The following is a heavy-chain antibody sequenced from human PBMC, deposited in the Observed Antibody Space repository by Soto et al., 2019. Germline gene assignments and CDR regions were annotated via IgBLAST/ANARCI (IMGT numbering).Heavy chain of an antibody. D-gene: IGHD5-12*01. Sequence: SETLSLTCTVSVGSISSYYWCWIRQPPGKGLEWIGYIYYSGSTNYNPSLKSRVTISVDTSKNQFTLKLSSVTAADTAVYYCARRVLGLGYEALAESFYSYMDVWGKGTTVTVSS. CDR1: VGSISSYY. CDR3: ARRVLGLGYEALAESFYSYMDV. V-gene: IGHV4-59*01. J-gene: IGHJ6*03. CDR2: IYYSGST.